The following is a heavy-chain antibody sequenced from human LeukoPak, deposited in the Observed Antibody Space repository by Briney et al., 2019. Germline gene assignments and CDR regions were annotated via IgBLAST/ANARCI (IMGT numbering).Heavy chain of an antibody. V-gene: IGHV4-4*02. CDR1: GGSISSSNW. CDR3: ARYWTGGQLVRSLDP. J-gene: IGHJ5*02. D-gene: IGHD1-1*01. Sequence: SSETLSLTCAVSGGSISSSNWWSWVRQPPGKGLEWIGEIYHSGSTNYNPSLKSRVTISVDKSKNQFSLKLSSVTAADTAVYYCARYWTGGQLVRSLDPWGQGTLVAVSS. CDR2: IYHSGST.